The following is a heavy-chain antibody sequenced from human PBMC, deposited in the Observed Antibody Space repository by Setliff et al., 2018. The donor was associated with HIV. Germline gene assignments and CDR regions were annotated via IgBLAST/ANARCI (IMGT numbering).Heavy chain of an antibody. CDR2: IKSKTDGGTT. V-gene: IGHV3-15*01. J-gene: IGHJ3*02. CDR1: GFTFNDAW. CDR3: ARDFSGLLHDQIDAFNI. Sequence: GGSLRLSCAASGFTFNDAWMNWVRQAPGKGLEWVGHIKSKTDGGTTDYATPVKGRFTISRDNAKNSLYLQMNSLRAEDMALYYCARDFSGLLHDQIDAFNIWGQGTMVTVSS. D-gene: IGHD3-10*01.